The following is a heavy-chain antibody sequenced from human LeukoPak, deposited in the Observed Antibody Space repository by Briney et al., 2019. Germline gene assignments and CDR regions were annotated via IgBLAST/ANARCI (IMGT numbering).Heavy chain of an antibody. V-gene: IGHV3-23*01. D-gene: IGHD2-15*01. Sequence: PGGTLRLYCAASGFTFNSCHMSWVPQAPWEGLQWVSGINDSGGNTYYADSVRGRFTISRDNSKNTLYLQMNSLRAEDTAVYYCARDVQPLRYCSGGSCCQYPDYWGEGTLVTVSS. CDR3: ARDVQPLRYCSGGSCCQYPDY. CDR1: GFTFNSCH. J-gene: IGHJ4*02. CDR2: INDSGGNT.